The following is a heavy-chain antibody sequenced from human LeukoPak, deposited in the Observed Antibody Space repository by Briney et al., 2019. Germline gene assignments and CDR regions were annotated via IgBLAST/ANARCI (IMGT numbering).Heavy chain of an antibody. CDR3: ARGDSNYWPYGMDV. V-gene: IGHV3-30-3*01. D-gene: IGHD4-4*01. J-gene: IGHJ6*02. Sequence: GGSLRLSRAASGFTFSSYAMHWVRQAPGKGLEWVAVISYDGSNKYYADSVKGRFTISRDNSKNTLYLQMNSLRSEDTAVYYCARGDSNYWPYGMDVWGQGTTVTVSS. CDR1: GFTFSSYA. CDR2: ISYDGSNK.